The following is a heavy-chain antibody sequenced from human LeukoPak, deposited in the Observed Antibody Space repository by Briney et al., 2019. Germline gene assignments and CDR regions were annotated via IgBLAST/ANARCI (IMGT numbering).Heavy chain of an antibody. CDR2: IYTSGGT. D-gene: IGHD4-17*01. J-gene: IGHJ4*02. CDR3: AGVTTSTPLLYFDY. V-gene: IGHV4-61*02. Sequence: SETLSLTCTVSGGSISSDSYYWSWIRQPAGKGLEWIGRIYTSGGTNYNPSLKSRLTISVDTSNNQFSLKLTSVTAADTAVYYCAGVTTSTPLLYFDYWGQGTLVTVSS. CDR1: GGSISSDSYY.